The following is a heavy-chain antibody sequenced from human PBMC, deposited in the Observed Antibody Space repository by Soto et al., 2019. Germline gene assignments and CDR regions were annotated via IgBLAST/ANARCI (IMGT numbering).Heavy chain of an antibody. CDR2: ISGSGGST. CDR3: AKVMTTNYQLLDY. J-gene: IGHJ4*02. Sequence: EVQLLESGGGLVQPGGSLRLSCAASGFTFSSYAMSWVRQAPGKGLEWVSAISGSGGSTYYADSVKGRFTISRDNSKTTLYLQMNSLKAEDTAVYYCAKVMTTNYQLLDYWGQGTLVTVSS. V-gene: IGHV3-23*01. D-gene: IGHD2-2*01. CDR1: GFTFSSYA.